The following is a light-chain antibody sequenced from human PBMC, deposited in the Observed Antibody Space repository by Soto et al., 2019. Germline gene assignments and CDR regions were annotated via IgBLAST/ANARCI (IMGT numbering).Light chain of an antibody. J-gene: IGKJ1*01. Sequence: DIQMTQSPSTLSASVGDRVTITCRASQSISTWLAWYPQKPGKAPKLLIYQASSLESGAPSRFSGSGSGTEFTLTISSLQPDDFATYYCQQYNAYTWTFGQGTKVEIK. CDR1: QSISTW. CDR2: QAS. CDR3: QQYNAYTWT. V-gene: IGKV1-5*03.